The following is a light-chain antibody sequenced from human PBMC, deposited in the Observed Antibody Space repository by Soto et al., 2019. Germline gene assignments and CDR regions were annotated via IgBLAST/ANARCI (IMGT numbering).Light chain of an antibody. J-gene: IGLJ2*01. V-gene: IGLV1-47*02. CDR1: SSNIGGTNY. Sequence: QSVLTQPTSASGTPGQRVFISCSGSSSNIGGTNYAYWYQQLPGAAPKLLMHSNNLRPSGVPERISGSKSGTSASLAISGLRSEDEAVYYCASWDDRLGAVIFGGGTKRTVL. CDR2: SNN. CDR3: ASWDDRLGAVI.